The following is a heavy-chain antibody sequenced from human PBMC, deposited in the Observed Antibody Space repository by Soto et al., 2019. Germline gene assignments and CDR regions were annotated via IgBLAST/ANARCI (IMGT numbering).Heavy chain of an antibody. V-gene: IGHV3-33*01. CDR3: ARDPGRDSPIDY. CDR1: GFTLSDYG. Sequence: QVQLVESGGGVVQPGRSLRLSCTASGFTLSDYGMHWVRQAPGKGLEWVAVIWHDGGAKYYAESVTGRITISRDNSKNTVHLQIDRLGAGDTALYYCARDPGRDSPIDYWGQGTLVTVSS. CDR2: IWHDGGAK. D-gene: IGHD3-22*01. J-gene: IGHJ4*02.